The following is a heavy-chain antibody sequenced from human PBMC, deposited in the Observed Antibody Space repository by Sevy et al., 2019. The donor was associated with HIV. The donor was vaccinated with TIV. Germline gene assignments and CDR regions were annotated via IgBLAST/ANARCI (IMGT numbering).Heavy chain of an antibody. V-gene: IGHV3-30*18. Sequence: GGSLRLSCAASGFNFSSYGMHWVRLAPGKALEWVAVIAYDGSSKYYAESVKGRFTISRDNSKNTLYLQISSLRAEDTAVYYCAKESGSYYDFWSGHDAFDIWGQGTMVTVSS. CDR1: GFNFSSYG. J-gene: IGHJ3*02. D-gene: IGHD3-3*01. CDR2: IAYDGSSK. CDR3: AKESGSYYDFWSGHDAFDI.